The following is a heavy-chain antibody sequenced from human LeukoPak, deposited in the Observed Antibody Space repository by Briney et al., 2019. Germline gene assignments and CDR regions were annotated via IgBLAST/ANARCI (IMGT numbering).Heavy chain of an antibody. CDR2: IYYSGGT. D-gene: IGHD6-6*01. Sequence: SETLSLTCTVSGGSISSYYWSWIRQPPGKGLEWIGYIYYSGGTNYNPSLKSRVTISVDTSKNQFSLKLSSVTAADTAVYYCARGIAARPNWFDPWGQGTLVTVSS. CDR1: GGSISSYY. V-gene: IGHV4-59*01. CDR3: ARGIAARPNWFDP. J-gene: IGHJ5*02.